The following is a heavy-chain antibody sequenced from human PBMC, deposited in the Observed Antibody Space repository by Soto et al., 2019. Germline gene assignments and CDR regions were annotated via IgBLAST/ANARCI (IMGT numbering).Heavy chain of an antibody. Sequence: SETLSLTCTVSGRSISGYYRSSLRQPPGKGLEWIGYIYNIGSTNYNPSLRSRVTMTIDTSQEQFSLKLSSVTATDTAVYYCARHLNLPMAGTGLDSWGRGTLVTVS. CDR3: ARHLNLPMAGTGLDS. D-gene: IGHD6-19*01. CDR1: GRSISGYY. V-gene: IGHV4-59*08. CDR2: IYNIGST. J-gene: IGHJ4*02.